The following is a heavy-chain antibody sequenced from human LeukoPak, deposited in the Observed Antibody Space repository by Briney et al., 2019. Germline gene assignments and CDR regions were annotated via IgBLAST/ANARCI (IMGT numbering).Heavy chain of an antibody. D-gene: IGHD6-19*01. V-gene: IGHV3-7*01. CDR2: IKQDGSEK. Sequence: GGSLRLSCAASGFTFSNYWMSWVRQAPGKGLEWVANIKQDGSEKSYVDSAKGRFTVSRDNSKNTLYLQMNSLRAEDTAVYYCAREAVAAREFDYWGQGTLVTVSS. CDR3: AREAVAAREFDY. J-gene: IGHJ4*02. CDR1: GFTFSNYW.